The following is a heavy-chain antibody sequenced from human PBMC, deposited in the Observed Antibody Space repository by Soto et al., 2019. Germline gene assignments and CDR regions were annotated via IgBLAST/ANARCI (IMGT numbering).Heavy chain of an antibody. J-gene: IGHJ5*02. CDR3: ARTLLGYCSGGTCYQSNWFDP. CDR2: IYYSGST. D-gene: IGHD2-15*01. CDR1: GGSISSDGYY. Sequence: PSETLSLTCTVSGGSISSDGYYWSWIRQHPGKGLEWIGYIYYSGSTYYNPSLKSRVTISVDTSKNQFSLKLSSVIAADTAVYYCARTLLGYCSGGTCYQSNWFDPWGQGTLVTVSS. V-gene: IGHV4-31*03.